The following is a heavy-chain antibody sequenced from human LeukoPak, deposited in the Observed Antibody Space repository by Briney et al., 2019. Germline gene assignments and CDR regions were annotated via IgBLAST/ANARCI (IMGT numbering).Heavy chain of an antibody. CDR1: GFTFNDYG. CDR3: ARSLATSYYYMDV. CDR2: LSGSGRSP. Sequence: QPGGSLRLSCAASGFTFNDYGMTWVRQAPGKGLEWISGLSGSGRSPYYADSVKGRFTISRDNSKNTLCLQMNSLRAEDTAVYYCARSLATSYYYMDVWGKGTTVTVSS. V-gene: IGHV3-23*01. D-gene: IGHD5-12*01. J-gene: IGHJ6*03.